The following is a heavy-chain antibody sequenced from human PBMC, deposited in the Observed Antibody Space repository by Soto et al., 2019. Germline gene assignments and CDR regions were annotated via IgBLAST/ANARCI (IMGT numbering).Heavy chain of an antibody. CDR3: TTKLYYYDSSGYSQFDY. Sequence: GGSLRLSCAASGFTFSNAWMSWVRQAPGKGLEWVGRIKSKTDGGTTDYAAPVKGRFTISRDDSKNTLYLQMNSLKTEDTAVYYCTTKLYYYDSSGYSQFDYWGQGTLVTVSS. J-gene: IGHJ4*02. V-gene: IGHV3-15*01. D-gene: IGHD3-22*01. CDR1: GFTFSNAW. CDR2: IKSKTDGGTT.